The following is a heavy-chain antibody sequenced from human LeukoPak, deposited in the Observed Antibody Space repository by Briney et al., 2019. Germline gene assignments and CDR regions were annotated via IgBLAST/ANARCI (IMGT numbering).Heavy chain of an antibody. CDR2: IYSGGNT. D-gene: IGHD2-2*01. J-gene: IGHJ4*02. CDR1: GFTVSSNY. V-gene: IGHV3-53*01. Sequence: PGGSLRLSCAASGFTVSSNYMSWARQAPGKGLEWVSVIYSGGNTYYADSVKGRFTISRDNSKNTLYLQMNSLRAEDTAVYYCARSPRYCSSTSCFDYWGQGTLVTVSS. CDR3: ARSPRYCSSTSCFDY.